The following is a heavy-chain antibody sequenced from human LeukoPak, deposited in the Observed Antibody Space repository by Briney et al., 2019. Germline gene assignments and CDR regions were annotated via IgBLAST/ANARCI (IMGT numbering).Heavy chain of an antibody. CDR2: INPNSGGT. D-gene: IGHD6-13*01. CDR3: ARASRIAAAGTGY. V-gene: IGHV1-2*02. Sequence: ASVKVSCKVSGYTLTELSMHWVRQAPGQGLEWMGWINPNSGGTNYAQKFQGRVTMTRDTSISTAYMELSRLRSDDTAVYYCARASRIAAAGTGYWGQGTLVTVSS. CDR1: GYTLTELS. J-gene: IGHJ4*02.